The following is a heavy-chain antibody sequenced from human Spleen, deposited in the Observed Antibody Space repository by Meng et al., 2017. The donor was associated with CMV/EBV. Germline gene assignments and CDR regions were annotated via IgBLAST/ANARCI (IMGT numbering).Heavy chain of an antibody. J-gene: IGHJ4*02. Sequence: GESLKISCAASGFTFSNAWMSWVRQAPGKGLEWVGRIKSKTDGGTTDYAAPVKGRFTISRDDSKNTLYLQMNSLKTEDTAVYYCTLLYSGYDFPFDYWGQGTLVTVSS. V-gene: IGHV3-15*01. CDR1: GFTFSNAW. D-gene: IGHD5-12*01. CDR2: IKSKTDGGTT. CDR3: TLLYSGYDFPFDY.